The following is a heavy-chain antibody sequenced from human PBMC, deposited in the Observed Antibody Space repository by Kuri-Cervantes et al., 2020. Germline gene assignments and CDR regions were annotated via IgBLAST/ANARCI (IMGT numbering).Heavy chain of an antibody. CDR3: ARGNFECDF. J-gene: IGHJ4*02. D-gene: IGHD1-7*01. CDR2: ISTDGHST. V-gene: IGHV3-64*02. CDR1: GLTFSIYA. Sequence: GGSLRLSCEVSGLTFSIYAMHWVRQAPGKGLEYISFISTDGHSTYYADSVKGRFTISRDNSKNTLYLQMGSLGAEDTAVYYCARGNFECDFWGQGTLVTVSS.